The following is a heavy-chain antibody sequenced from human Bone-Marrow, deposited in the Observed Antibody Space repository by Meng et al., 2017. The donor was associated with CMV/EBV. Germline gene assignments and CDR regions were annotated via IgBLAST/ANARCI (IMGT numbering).Heavy chain of an antibody. V-gene: IGHV3-21*01. D-gene: IGHD1-26*01. Sequence: GGSLRLSCAASGFTFSSYSMNWVRQAPGKGLEWVSSISSSSSNIYYADSVKGRFTISRDNAKNSLYLQMNSLRAEDTAVYYCARGEYSGSFGYWGQGTLVTVSS. J-gene: IGHJ4*02. CDR2: ISSSSSNI. CDR1: GFTFSSYS. CDR3: ARGEYSGSFGY.